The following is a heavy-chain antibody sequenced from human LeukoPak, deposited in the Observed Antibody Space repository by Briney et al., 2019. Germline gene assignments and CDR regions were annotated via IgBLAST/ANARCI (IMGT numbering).Heavy chain of an antibody. CDR1: DGSISTYY. CDR2: IYYSGST. J-gene: IGHJ5*02. Sequence: SETLSLTCTVSDGSISTYYWSWIRQPPGKGLEWIGYIYYSGSTNYNPSLKSRVTISVDTSKNQISLKLFSVTAADTAVYYCARAGASGSYLHWFDPWGHGTLVTASS. CDR3: ARAGASGSYLHWFDP. V-gene: IGHV4-59*01. D-gene: IGHD3-10*01.